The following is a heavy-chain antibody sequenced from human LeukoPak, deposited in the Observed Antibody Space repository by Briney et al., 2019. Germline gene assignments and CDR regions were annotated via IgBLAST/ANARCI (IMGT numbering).Heavy chain of an antibody. D-gene: IGHD4-23*01. CDR2: IRNDGSDT. CDR3: ARDRGKDYFDN. Sequence: GGSLRLSCATSGLTFTGHGFHWVRQAAGKGLEWVAFIRNDGSDTYHANSVKGRFSISRDNSKNTVYLHMNSLRAEDTAVYYCARDRGKDYFDNWGQGTQVTVSS. CDR1: GLTFTGHG. J-gene: IGHJ4*02. V-gene: IGHV3-30*02.